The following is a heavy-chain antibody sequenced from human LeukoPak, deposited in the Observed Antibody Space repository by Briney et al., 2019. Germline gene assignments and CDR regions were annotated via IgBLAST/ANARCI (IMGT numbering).Heavy chain of an antibody. J-gene: IGHJ4*02. CDR3: AKEPIIAVAGLS. V-gene: IGHV3-30*18. D-gene: IGHD6-19*01. Sequence: GGSLRLSCAASGFTFSSYGMHWVRQAPGKGLEWAAVISYDGSNKYYADSVKGRFTISRDNSKNTLYLQMNSLRAEDTAVYYCAKEPIIAVAGLSWGQGTLVTVSS. CDR2: ISYDGSNK. CDR1: GFTFSSYG.